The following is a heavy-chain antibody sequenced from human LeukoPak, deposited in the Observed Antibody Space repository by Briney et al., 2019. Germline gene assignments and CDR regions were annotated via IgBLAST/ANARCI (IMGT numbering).Heavy chain of an antibody. CDR3: ARLHYGGNYGYYYYYMDV. CDR1: GGSISSSSYY. CDR2: INHSGST. D-gene: IGHD4-23*01. V-gene: IGHV4-39*01. J-gene: IGHJ6*03. Sequence: PSETLSLTCTVSGGSISSSSYYWGWIRQPPGKGLEWIGEINHSGSTNYNPSLKSRVTISVDTSKNQFSLKLSSVTAADTAVYYCARLHYGGNYGYYYYYMDVWGKGTTVTISS.